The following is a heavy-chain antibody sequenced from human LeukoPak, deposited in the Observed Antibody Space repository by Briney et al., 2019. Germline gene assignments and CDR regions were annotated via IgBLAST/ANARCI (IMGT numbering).Heavy chain of an antibody. V-gene: IGHV3-7*01. CDR1: GFTFGNYW. D-gene: IGHD6-13*01. Sequence: PGGSLRLSCAASGFTFGNYWMSWVRQAPGKGLEWVANIKEDGSEEYYVDSAKGRFTISRDNTKNSLYLQMNSLRAEDTAVYYCARDPAAWDYWGQGTLVTVSS. CDR3: ARDPAAWDY. J-gene: IGHJ4*02. CDR2: IKEDGSEE.